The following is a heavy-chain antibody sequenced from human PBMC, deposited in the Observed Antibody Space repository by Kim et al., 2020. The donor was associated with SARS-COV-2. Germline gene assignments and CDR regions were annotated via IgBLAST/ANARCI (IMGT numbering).Heavy chain of an antibody. CDR3: ARTPWSEYYFDY. CDR1: GFTFSSYA. D-gene: IGHD3-3*01. CDR2: ISYDGSNK. Sequence: GGSLRLSCAASGFTFSSYAMHWVRQAPGKGLEWVAVISYDGSNKYYADSVKGRFTISRDNSKNTLYLQMNSLRAEDTAVYYCARTPWSEYYFDYWGQGTLVTVSS. J-gene: IGHJ4*02. V-gene: IGHV3-30-3*01.